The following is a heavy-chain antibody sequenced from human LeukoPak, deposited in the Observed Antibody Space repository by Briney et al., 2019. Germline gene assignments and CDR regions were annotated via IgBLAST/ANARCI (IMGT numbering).Heavy chain of an antibody. Sequence: GRSLRLSCAASGFTFSSYAMSWARQAPGEGLEWVSSINTRRGSTSYEYSVKGRFTITRDNSKNTLYLQRNRLSAEDTAIDCCAKNLVVTGAYDAFYICGQGRKVTVSS. J-gene: IGHJ3*02. V-gene: IGHV3-23*01. D-gene: IGHD7-27*01. CDR2: INTRRGST. CDR3: AKNLVVTGAYDAFYI. CDR1: GFTFSSYA.